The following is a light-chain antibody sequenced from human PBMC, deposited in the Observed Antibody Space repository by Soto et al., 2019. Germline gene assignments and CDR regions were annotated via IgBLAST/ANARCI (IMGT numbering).Light chain of an antibody. V-gene: IGKV4-1*01. CDR3: HKDYDTRII. J-gene: IGKJ5*01. CDR2: WAS. CDR1: QSGLYSSNNKNY. Sequence: TPSPHSLAVALDGSCTINCKSSQSGLYSSNNKNYLAWYQQKPGQLPKLLIFWASTRDSGVHDRFSGSWSGTDFTLPINSLQAEDVAVYFCHKDYDTRIIFGQGTRLEIK.